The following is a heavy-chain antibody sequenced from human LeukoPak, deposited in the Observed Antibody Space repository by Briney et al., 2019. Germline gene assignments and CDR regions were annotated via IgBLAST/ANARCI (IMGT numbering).Heavy chain of an antibody. J-gene: IGHJ5*02. Sequence: PGGSLRLSCAASGFTFSSYARSWVRQAPGKGRERVSAISGSGGSTYYAGSVKGRLTISRDNSKNTLYLQMNSLRDEDTAVYYCEKDRYDFWTSRFDPWGQGTLVTVSS. CDR3: EKDRYDFWTSRFDP. V-gene: IGHV3-23*01. CDR2: ISGSGGST. D-gene: IGHD3-3*01. CDR1: GFTFSSYA.